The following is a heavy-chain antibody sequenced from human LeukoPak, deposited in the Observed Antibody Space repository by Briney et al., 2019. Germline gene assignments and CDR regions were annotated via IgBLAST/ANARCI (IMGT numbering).Heavy chain of an antibody. CDR1: GGSISSGGYY. CDR2: IYYSGST. J-gene: IGHJ5*02. D-gene: IGHD1-14*01. Sequence: KPSETLSLTCTVSGGSISSGGYYWSWIRQHPGKGLEWIGYIYYSGSTYYNPSLKSRVTISVDTSKNQFSLKLSSVTAADTAVYYCARVRMTTNWFDPWGQGTLVTVSS. CDR3: ARVRMTTNWFDP. V-gene: IGHV4-31*03.